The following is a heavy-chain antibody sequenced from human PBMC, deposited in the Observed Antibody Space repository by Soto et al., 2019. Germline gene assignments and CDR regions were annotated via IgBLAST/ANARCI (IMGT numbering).Heavy chain of an antibody. D-gene: IGHD5-12*01. CDR3: ARLEGLATISYYFDF. J-gene: IGHJ4*02. Sequence: QLQLQESGPGLVKPSEALSITCSVSGGSMSSSSYYWGWIRQPPGKGLEWIGSIYYSGSTYYNPSLKSRVTISIDKSKNQFSLKLSSLTAADTAVYYCARLEGLATISYYFDFWGQGTLVTVSS. V-gene: IGHV4-39*01. CDR2: IYYSGST. CDR1: GGSMSSSSYY.